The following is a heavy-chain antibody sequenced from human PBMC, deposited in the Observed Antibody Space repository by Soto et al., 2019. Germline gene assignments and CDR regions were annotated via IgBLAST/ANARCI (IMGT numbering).Heavy chain of an antibody. CDR2: IIPISGTA. J-gene: IGHJ6*02. Sequence: QVQLVQSGAEVKKPWSSVKVSCKASGGTFSSYAISWVRQAPGQGLEWMGGIIPISGTANYAQKFQGRVTITADESTSTAYMEQSSLRSEDTAVYYCARSQGSSTSLEIYYYYYYGMDVWGQGTTVTVSS. D-gene: IGHD2-2*01. V-gene: IGHV1-69*01. CDR1: GGTFSSYA. CDR3: ARSQGSSTSLEIYYYYYYGMDV.